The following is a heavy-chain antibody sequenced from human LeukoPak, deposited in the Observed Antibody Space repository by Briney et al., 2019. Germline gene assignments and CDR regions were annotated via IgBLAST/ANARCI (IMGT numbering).Heavy chain of an antibody. V-gene: IGHV4-34*01. J-gene: IGHJ4*02. D-gene: IGHD3-22*01. CDR2: INHSGST. Sequence: SETLSLTCAVYGGSFSGYYWSWIRQPPGKGLEWIGEINHSGSTNYNPSLKSRVTISVDTSKNQFSLKLSSVTAADTAVYYCASGGSGYYQGDFDYWGQGTLVTVSS. CDR3: ASGGSGYYQGDFDY. CDR1: GGSFSGYY.